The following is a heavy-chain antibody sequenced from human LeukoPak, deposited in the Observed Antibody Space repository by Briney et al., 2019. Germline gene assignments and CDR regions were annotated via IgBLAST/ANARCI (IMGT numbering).Heavy chain of an antibody. Sequence: GGSLRLSCAASGFTFSSFSMNWVRQAPGKGLEWVSTLSTTGAATYYADSVKGRFTISRDNSKNTLYLQMNSLRAEDTAVYYCAKAEGYDFWSGPFAEYFQHWGQGTLVTVSS. CDR1: GFTFSSFS. V-gene: IGHV3-23*01. CDR3: AKAEGYDFWSGPFAEYFQH. J-gene: IGHJ1*01. D-gene: IGHD3-3*01. CDR2: LSTTGAAT.